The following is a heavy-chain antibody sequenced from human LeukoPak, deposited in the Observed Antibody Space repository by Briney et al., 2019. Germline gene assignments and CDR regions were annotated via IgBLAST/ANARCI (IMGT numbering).Heavy chain of an antibody. V-gene: IGHV3-74*01. J-gene: IGHJ4*02. CDR2: INSDGSST. CDR3: ARFHVGGFDY. Sequence: PGGSLRLSCAASGFTFSSYWMHWVRQAPGKGLMWVSRINSDGSSTSYADSVKGRFTISRDNAKNTLYLHMNSLRAEDTAVYYCARFHVGGFDYWGQGTLVTVSS. D-gene: IGHD3-16*01. CDR1: GFTFSSYW.